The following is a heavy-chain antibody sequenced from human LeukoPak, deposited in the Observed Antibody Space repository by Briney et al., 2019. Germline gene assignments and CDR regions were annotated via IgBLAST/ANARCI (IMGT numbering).Heavy chain of an antibody. D-gene: IGHD3-10*01. Sequence: GGSLRLSCAASGFTFSSYAMSWVRQAPGKGLEWVSAISSSGGSTYYADSVKGRFTISRDNSKNTLYLQMNSLRAEDTAVYYCAKDHGSGSYRWFDPWGQGTLVTVSS. CDR3: AKDHGSGSYRWFDP. CDR2: ISSSGGST. CDR1: GFTFSSYA. V-gene: IGHV3-23*01. J-gene: IGHJ5*02.